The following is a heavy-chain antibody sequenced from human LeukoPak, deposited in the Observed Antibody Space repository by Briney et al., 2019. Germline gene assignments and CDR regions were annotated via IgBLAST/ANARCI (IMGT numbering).Heavy chain of an antibody. D-gene: IGHD3-9*01. CDR2: FDPEDGET. V-gene: IGHV1-24*01. Sequence: ASVKVSCKVSGYTLTELSMNWVRQAPGKGLEWMGGFDPEDGETIYAQKFQGRVTMTEDTSTGTAYMELSSLRSEDTAVYYCATVQIADILTLYFYGMDVWGQGTTVTVSS. CDR1: GYTLTELS. CDR3: ATVQIADILTLYFYGMDV. J-gene: IGHJ6*02.